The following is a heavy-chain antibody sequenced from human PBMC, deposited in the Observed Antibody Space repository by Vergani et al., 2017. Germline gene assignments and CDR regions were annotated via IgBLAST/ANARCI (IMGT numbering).Heavy chain of an antibody. CDR3: ARRSGGYSGVKVHPLRTAFDV. D-gene: IGHD6-19*01. V-gene: IGHV4-61*02. J-gene: IGHJ3*01. Sequence: QVQLQASGPGRVKPSQTLSLTCTMSGGSISAGYYFWSWIRQPAGKGLEWLGHISASGNASHSPSLKTRVSMSVDTSKNQFSLTVTSVTAADTAIYFCARRSGGYSGVKVHPLRTAFDVWGHGTVVTVSS. CDR1: GGSISAGYYF. CDR2: ISASGNA.